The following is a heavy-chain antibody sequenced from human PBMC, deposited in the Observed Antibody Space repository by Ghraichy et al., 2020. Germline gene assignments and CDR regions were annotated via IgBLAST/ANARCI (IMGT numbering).Heavy chain of an antibody. J-gene: IGHJ4*02. CDR3: ARGHQGYSYGFDY. Sequence: SETLSLTCTVSGGSISSYYWSWIRQPPGKGLEWIGYIYYSGSTNYNPSLKSRVTISVDTSKNQFSLKLSSVTAADTAVYYCARGHQGYSYGFDYWGQGTLVTVSS. V-gene: IGHV4-59*01. CDR2: IYYSGST. CDR1: GGSISSYY. D-gene: IGHD5-18*01.